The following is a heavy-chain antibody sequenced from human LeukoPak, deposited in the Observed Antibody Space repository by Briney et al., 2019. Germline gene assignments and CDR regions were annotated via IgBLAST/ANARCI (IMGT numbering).Heavy chain of an antibody. CDR2: INLDGSEK. CDR1: GFTFRSHW. CDR3: ARDSEKSSSFAFDI. J-gene: IGHJ3*02. D-gene: IGHD6-13*01. V-gene: IGHV3-7*01. Sequence: GGSLRLSCAASGFTFRSHWMSWVRQAPGKGLEWVANINLDGSEKYYVDSVMGRFAVPRDNAENSLYLQINSLRAEDTAVYFCARDSEKSSSFAFDIWGQGTMVTVSS.